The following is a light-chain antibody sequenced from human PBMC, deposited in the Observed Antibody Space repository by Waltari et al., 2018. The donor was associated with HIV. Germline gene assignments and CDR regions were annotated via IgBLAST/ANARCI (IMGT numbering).Light chain of an antibody. J-gene: IGLJ2*01. CDR1: RYNIGSNY. CDR2: RNN. CDR3: ATWDDSLSGSVL. V-gene: IGLV1-47*01. Sequence: QSVLPQPPSASGTPGQRVTISCSGSRYNIGSNYVYWYQDLPGTAPKLLIYRNNQRPSGVPDRFSGSKSGTSASLAISGLRSEDEAAYYCATWDDSLSGSVLFGGGTKLTVL.